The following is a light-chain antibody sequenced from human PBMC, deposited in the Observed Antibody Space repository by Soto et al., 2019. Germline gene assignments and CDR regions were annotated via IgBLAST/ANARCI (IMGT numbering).Light chain of an antibody. V-gene: IGKV3-20*01. J-gene: IGKJ5*01. Sequence: EIVLTQSPGTLSLSPGERATLSCRASQSVSSSYLAWYQQKPGQAPRLLIYGASSRATGIPDRFSGSGSGTDLTLTISRLEPEDFAVYYCQQYGISSPITFGQGTRLEIK. CDR3: QQYGISSPIT. CDR1: QSVSSSY. CDR2: GAS.